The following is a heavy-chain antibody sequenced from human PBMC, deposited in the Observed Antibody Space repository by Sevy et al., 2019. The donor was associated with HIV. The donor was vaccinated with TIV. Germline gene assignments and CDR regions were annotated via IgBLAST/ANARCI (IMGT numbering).Heavy chain of an antibody. CDR3: ARDYS. Sequence: GGSLRLSCGASGFIFNSYWMTWVRQAPGKGLEWVATIKQDGSEKYYVDSVKGRFTISRDNVKNSVHLQMSSLRVEDTAMYYCARDYSWGQGTLVTVSS. CDR2: IKQDGSEK. CDR1: GFIFNSYW. J-gene: IGHJ1*01. D-gene: IGHD2-15*01. V-gene: IGHV3-7*01.